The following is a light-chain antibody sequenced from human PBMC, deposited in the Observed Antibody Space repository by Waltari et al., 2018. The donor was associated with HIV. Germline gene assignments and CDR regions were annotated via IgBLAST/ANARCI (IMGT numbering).Light chain of an antibody. CDR2: AVS. CDR3: ASYTNNNAWV. Sequence: QSALTQPASVSGSPGQSVTISCTGTVSDIGFHNSVSWYQHFPDKAPKLLIYAVSSRPSGISHRFSGSLSGNTASLTISGLQSVDEAHYFCASYTNNNAWVFGGGTSLTVL. CDR1: VSDIGFHNS. J-gene: IGLJ3*02. V-gene: IGLV2-14*01.